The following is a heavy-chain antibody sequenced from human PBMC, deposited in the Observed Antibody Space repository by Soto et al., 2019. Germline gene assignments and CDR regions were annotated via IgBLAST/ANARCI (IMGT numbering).Heavy chain of an antibody. CDR2: IYVTGAG. CDR1: GAALNSGNYY. Sequence: QVRLQESGPGLVKPSETLSLTCSVSGAALNSGNYYWSCIRQVPGKGLEWIGHIYVTGAGDYNPSLRDRLTISRYTSERQFSLNLRLVTAADTAVYYCARLRIATNNYKWFDPWCQGTLVTVSS. V-gene: IGHV4-31*03. J-gene: IGHJ5*02. D-gene: IGHD2-21*01. CDR3: ARLRIATNNYKWFDP.